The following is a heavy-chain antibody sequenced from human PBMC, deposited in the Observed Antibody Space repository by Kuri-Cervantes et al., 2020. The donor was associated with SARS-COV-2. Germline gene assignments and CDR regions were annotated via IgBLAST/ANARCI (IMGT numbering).Heavy chain of an antibody. Sequence: GGSLRLSCTTSGFSFRDFGVTWFRQAPGKGLKWVGFIKSKAYGETAEYAASVKGRFTISRDDSKTIAYLQMNSLKTEDTAVYYCTRMSTQYYDFWSGGYRDFDYWGQGTLVTVSS. CDR1: GFSFRDFG. CDR2: IKSKAYGETA. CDR3: TRMSTQYYDFWSGGYRDFDY. J-gene: IGHJ4*02. D-gene: IGHD3-3*01. V-gene: IGHV3-49*03.